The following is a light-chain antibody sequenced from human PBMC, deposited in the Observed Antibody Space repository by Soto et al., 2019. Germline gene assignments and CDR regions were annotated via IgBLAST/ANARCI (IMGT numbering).Light chain of an antibody. CDR3: ISYTSSSTVV. CDR2: DVS. Sequence: QSVLTQPASVSGSPGQSITISCTGTSSDVGGYNYVSWYQQHPGKAPKLMIYDVSNRPSGVSNRFSGSKSGNTASLPISGLQAEDEADYYCISYTSSSTVVFGGGTTVTVL. CDR1: SSDVGGYNY. J-gene: IGLJ2*01. V-gene: IGLV2-14*01.